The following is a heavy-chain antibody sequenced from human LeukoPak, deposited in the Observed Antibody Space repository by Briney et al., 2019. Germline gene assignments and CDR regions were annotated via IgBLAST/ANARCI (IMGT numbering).Heavy chain of an antibody. Sequence: SVKVLCKASGGTFSSYAISWVRQAPGQGLEWMGRIIPILGIANYAQKFQGRVTITADKSTSTAYMELSSLRSEDTAVYYCARVPTESTTGTTFWWFDPWGQGTLVTVSS. D-gene: IGHD1-1*01. J-gene: IGHJ5*02. CDR2: IIPILGIA. V-gene: IGHV1-69*04. CDR1: GGTFSSYA. CDR3: ARVPTESTTGTTFWWFDP.